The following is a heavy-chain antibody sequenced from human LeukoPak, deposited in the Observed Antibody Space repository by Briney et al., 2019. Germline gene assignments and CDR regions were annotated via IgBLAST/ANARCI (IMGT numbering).Heavy chain of an antibody. J-gene: IGHJ6*02. Sequence: GGSLRLSCAASGFTFSSYSMNWVRQAPGKGLEWVSSISSSSSYIYYADSVKGRFTISRDNARNSLYLQMNSLRAEDTAVYYCGRVPTLIQLWFLGPYHYYGMDRWGPGATVPVSS. V-gene: IGHV3-21*01. CDR1: GFTFSSYS. CDR3: GRVPTLIQLWFLGPYHYYGMDR. CDR2: ISSSSSYI. D-gene: IGHD5-18*01.